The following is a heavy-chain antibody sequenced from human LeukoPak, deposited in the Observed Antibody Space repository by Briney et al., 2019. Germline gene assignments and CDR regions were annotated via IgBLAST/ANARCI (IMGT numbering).Heavy chain of an antibody. J-gene: IGHJ5*02. CDR1: GFTFSSYE. V-gene: IGHV3-48*03. CDR3: AREYYYDSSGYALGWFDP. Sequence: GGSLRLSCAASGFTFSSYEMNWVRQAPGKGLEWVSYISSSGSTIYYADSVKGRFTISRDNAKNSLYLQMNSLRAEDTAVYYCAREYYYDSSGYALGWFDPWGQGTLVTVSS. CDR2: ISSSGSTI. D-gene: IGHD3-22*01.